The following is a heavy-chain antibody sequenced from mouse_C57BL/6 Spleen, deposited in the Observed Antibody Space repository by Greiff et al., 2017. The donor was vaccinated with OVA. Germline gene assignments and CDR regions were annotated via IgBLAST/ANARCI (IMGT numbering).Heavy chain of an antibody. J-gene: IGHJ3*01. CDR3: ARGRYYYGSSWGFAY. V-gene: IGHV1-55*01. CDR2: IYPGSGST. CDR1: GYTFTCYW. Sequence: QVQLQQPGAELVKPGASVKMSCKASGYTFTCYWITWVKQRPGQGLEWIGDIYPGSGSTNYNEKFKSKATLTVDTSSSTAYMQLSSLTSEDSAVYDCARGRYYYGSSWGFAYWGQGTLVTVSA. D-gene: IGHD1-1*01.